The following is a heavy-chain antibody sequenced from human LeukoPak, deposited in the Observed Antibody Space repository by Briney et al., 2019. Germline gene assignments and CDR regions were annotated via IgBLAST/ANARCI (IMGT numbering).Heavy chain of an antibody. CDR3: ARALASIAARREGDYYYYMDV. CDR2: ISSSSSYI. D-gene: IGHD6-6*01. CDR1: GFTFSSYS. J-gene: IGHJ6*03. V-gene: IGHV3-21*01. Sequence: PGGSLRLSCAASGFTFSSYSMNWVRQAPGKGLEWVSSISSSSSYIYYADSVKGRFTISRDNAKNSLYPQMNSLRAEDTAVYYCARALASIAARREGDYYYYMDVWGKGTTVTVSS.